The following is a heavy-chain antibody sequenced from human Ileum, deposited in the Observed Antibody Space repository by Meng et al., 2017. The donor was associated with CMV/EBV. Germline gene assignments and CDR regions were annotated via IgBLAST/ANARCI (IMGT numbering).Heavy chain of an antibody. Sequence: GGSLRLSCAASGFTFSSYAMHWVRQAPGKGLEWVAVISYDGSNKYYADSVKGRFTISRDNSKNTLYLQMNSLRAEDTAVYYCARPRAPLLAQPYFDYWGQGTLVTVSS. J-gene: IGHJ4*02. D-gene: IGHD2-15*01. V-gene: IGHV3-30-3*01. CDR2: ISYDGSNK. CDR1: GFTFSSYA. CDR3: ARPRAPLLAQPYFDY.